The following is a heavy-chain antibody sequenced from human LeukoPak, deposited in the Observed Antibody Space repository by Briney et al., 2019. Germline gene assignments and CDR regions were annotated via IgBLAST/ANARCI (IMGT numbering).Heavy chain of an antibody. V-gene: IGHV1-18*01. J-gene: IGHJ4*02. CDR3: ARDLRDYDFWSGYYSPSLDY. CDR1: GYTFTSYG. CDR2: ISAYNGNT. D-gene: IGHD3-3*01. Sequence: GASVKVSCKASGYTFTSYGISWVRQAPGQGLEWMGWISAYNGNTNYAQKLQGRVTMTTDTSTSTAYTELRSLRSDDTAVYYCARDLRDYDFWSGYYSPSLDYWGQGTLVTVSS.